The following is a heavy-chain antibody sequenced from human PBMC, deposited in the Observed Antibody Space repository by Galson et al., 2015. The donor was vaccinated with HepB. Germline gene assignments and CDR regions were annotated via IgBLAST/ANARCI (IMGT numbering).Heavy chain of an antibody. Sequence: SLRLSCAASGFMFSDSAVHWVRQAPGKGLQWVGRIRAKANSYTTGYDASVKGRFYISRDDSKNAADLIMTSLKTEDTAVYFCTKASPGWYFDFWGRGTLVTVSS. CDR1: GFMFSDSA. CDR2: IRAKANSYTT. CDR3: TKASPGWYFDF. J-gene: IGHJ2*01. D-gene: IGHD2-2*01. V-gene: IGHV3-73*01.